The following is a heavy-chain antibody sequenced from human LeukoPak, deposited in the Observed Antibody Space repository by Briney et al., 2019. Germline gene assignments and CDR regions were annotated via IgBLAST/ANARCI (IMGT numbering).Heavy chain of an antibody. CDR3: AKALDTAMVPIY. CDR1: GFTFSDYY. J-gene: IGHJ4*02. CDR2: ISSSGSTI. D-gene: IGHD5-18*01. Sequence: GGSLRLSCAASGFTFSDYYMSWIRQAPGKGLEWVSYISSSGSTIYYADSVKGRFTISRDNSKNTLYLQMNSLRAEDTAVYYCAKALDTAMVPIYWGQGTLVTVSS. V-gene: IGHV3-11*04.